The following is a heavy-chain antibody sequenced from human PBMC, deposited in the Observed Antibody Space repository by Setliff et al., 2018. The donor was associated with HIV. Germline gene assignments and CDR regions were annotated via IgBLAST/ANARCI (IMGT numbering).Heavy chain of an antibody. CDR2: IYTSGST. D-gene: IGHD3-22*01. V-gene: IGHV4-4*07. Sequence: SETLSLTCTVSGGSISSHYWSWIRQPAGKGLEWIGRIYTSGSTNYNPSLKSRVTMSVDTSKNQFSLKLSSVTAADTAVYYCARDFAGGYYDSSGYYDYWGQGTLVTSPQ. CDR1: GGSISSHY. CDR3: ARDFAGGYYDSSGYYDY. J-gene: IGHJ4*02.